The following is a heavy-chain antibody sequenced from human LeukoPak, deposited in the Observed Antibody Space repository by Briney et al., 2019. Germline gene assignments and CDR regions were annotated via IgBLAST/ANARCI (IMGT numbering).Heavy chain of an antibody. V-gene: IGHV1-18*01. CDR2: ISAYNGNT. Sequence: ASVKVSCKASGYTFTSYGISWVRQAPGQGLEWIGWISAYNGNTNYAQKLQGRVTMTTDTSTSTAYMELRSLRSDDTAVYYCARENKRPSVATINSSSWYYYYYMDVWGKGTTVTVSS. CDR1: GYTFTSYG. CDR3: ARENKRPSVATINSSSWYYYYYMDV. D-gene: IGHD6-13*01. J-gene: IGHJ6*03.